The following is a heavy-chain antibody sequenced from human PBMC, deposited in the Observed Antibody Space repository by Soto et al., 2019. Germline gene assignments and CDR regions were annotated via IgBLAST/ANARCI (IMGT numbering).Heavy chain of an antibody. Sequence: GGSLRLSCAASGFTFSSYGMHWVRQAPGKGLEWVAVISYDGSNKYYADSVKGRFTISRDNSKNTLYLQMNSLRAEDTAVYYCAKDRSSGSDYWGQGTLVNVSS. V-gene: IGHV3-30*18. D-gene: IGHD6-19*01. J-gene: IGHJ4*02. CDR2: ISYDGSNK. CDR1: GFTFSSYG. CDR3: AKDRSSGSDY.